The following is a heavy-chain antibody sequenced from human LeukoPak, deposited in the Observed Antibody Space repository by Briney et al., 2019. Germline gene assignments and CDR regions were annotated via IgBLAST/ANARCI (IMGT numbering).Heavy chain of an antibody. Sequence: GGSLRLSCAGSEFTFRSYSMHSVRQAPGKGLEWVSSISGSSSEIYYADSVKGRFTFSRDNSKNSLYLQMKSLRAEDTALYYCARRGYHDYSGFDYWGQGTLVTVSS. CDR3: ARRGYHDYSGFDY. J-gene: IGHJ4*02. CDR2: ISGSSSEI. CDR1: EFTFRSYS. D-gene: IGHD1-26*01. V-gene: IGHV3-21*01.